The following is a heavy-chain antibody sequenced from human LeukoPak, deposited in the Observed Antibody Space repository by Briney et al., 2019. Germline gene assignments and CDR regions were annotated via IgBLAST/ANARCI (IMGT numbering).Heavy chain of an antibody. CDR1: GGSFSAYY. V-gene: IGHV4-34*01. CDR3: AKGDPYGNIDS. CDR2: INHSGSS. D-gene: IGHD1/OR15-1a*01. Sequence: PSETLSLTCAVYGGSFSAYYWTWIRQPPGKGLEWIGEINHSGSSNYNSSLRSRVTISVDTSYKQFSLRLSSVTAADTAVYYCAKGDPYGNIDSWGRGTLVTVSS. J-gene: IGHJ4*02.